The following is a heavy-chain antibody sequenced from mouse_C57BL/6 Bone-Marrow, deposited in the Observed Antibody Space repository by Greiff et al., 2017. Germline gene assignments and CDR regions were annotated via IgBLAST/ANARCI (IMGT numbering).Heavy chain of an antibody. CDR2: INPNNGGT. CDR3: ARNDYDAMDY. Sequence: VQLQQSGPELVKPGASVKISCKASGYKFTDYYMNWVKQSHGKSLEWIGYINPNNGGTSYNQKFKGKATLTVDKSSSTAYMELRSLTAEYSAVYYCARNDYDAMDYWGQGTSVTVSS. J-gene: IGHJ4*01. CDR1: GYKFTDYY. V-gene: IGHV1-26*01.